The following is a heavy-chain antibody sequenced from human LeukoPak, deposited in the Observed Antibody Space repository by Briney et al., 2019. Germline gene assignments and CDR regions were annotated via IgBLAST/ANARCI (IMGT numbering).Heavy chain of an antibody. CDR1: GFNFSHYW. Sequence: GGSLRLSCAAYGFNFSHYWMHWVRQAPGKGLVWVSRIKSDGSSISYADSVKGRFTISRDNAKNTLYLQMNSLRAEDTAVYYCATNTYADYVSLDIWGQGTMVTVSS. V-gene: IGHV3-74*01. CDR2: IKSDGSSI. D-gene: IGHD2-2*01. J-gene: IGHJ3*02. CDR3: ATNTYADYVSLDI.